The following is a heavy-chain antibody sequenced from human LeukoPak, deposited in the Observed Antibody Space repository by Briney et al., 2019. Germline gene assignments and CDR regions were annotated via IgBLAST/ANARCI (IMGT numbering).Heavy chain of an antibody. J-gene: IGHJ5*02. CDR3: ATGGYYGDYGNINNWFDP. Sequence: ASVEVSCKASGGTFSSYAISWVRQAPGQGLEWMGGIIPIFGTANYAQKFQGRVTITADESTSTAYMELSSLRSEDTAVYYCATGGYYGDYGNINNWFDPWGQGTLVTVSS. D-gene: IGHD4-17*01. V-gene: IGHV1-69*13. CDR2: IIPIFGTA. CDR1: GGTFSSYA.